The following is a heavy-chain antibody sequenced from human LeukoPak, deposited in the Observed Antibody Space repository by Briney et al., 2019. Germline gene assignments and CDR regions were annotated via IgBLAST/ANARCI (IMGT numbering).Heavy chain of an antibody. D-gene: IGHD3-3*01. V-gene: IGHV3-30*18. CDR2: ISYDGTKE. J-gene: IGHJ6*02. CDR3: AKDRPSGYDFWSGYQDPYYYYYGMDV. Sequence: GGSLRLSCASSGFNFSNHGMHWVRQAPGKGLEWVAVISYDGTKEYYEDSVKGRFTVSRDNSKNTLYLQMNSLRAEDTAVYYCAKDRPSGYDFWSGYQDPYYYYYGMDVWGQGTTVTVSS. CDR1: GFNFSNHG.